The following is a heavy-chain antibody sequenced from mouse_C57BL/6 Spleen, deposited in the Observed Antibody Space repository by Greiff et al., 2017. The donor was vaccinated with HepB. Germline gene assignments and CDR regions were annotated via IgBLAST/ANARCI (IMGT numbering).Heavy chain of an antibody. Sequence: VQLQQSGAELVKPGASVKISCKASGYAFSSYWMNWVKQRPGKGLEWIGQIYPGDGDTNYNGKFKGKATLTADKSSSTAYMQLSSLTSEDSAVYFCARLYYYGSSYYYYAMDYWGQGTSVTVSS. J-gene: IGHJ4*01. CDR3: ARLYYYGSSYYYYAMDY. CDR2: IYPGDGDT. D-gene: IGHD1-1*01. CDR1: GYAFSSYW. V-gene: IGHV1-80*01.